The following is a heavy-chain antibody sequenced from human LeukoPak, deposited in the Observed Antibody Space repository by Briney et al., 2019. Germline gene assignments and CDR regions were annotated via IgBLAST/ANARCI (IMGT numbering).Heavy chain of an antibody. Sequence: GASVKVSCKASGGTFSSYAISWVRQAPGQGLEWMGRIIPILGIANYAQKFQGRVTITANKSTSTAYMELSSLRAEDTAVYYCASLSRELGKFDYWGQGTLVTASS. CDR2: IIPILGIA. CDR1: GGTFSSYA. CDR3: ASLSRELGKFDY. J-gene: IGHJ4*02. D-gene: IGHD1-26*01. V-gene: IGHV1-69*04.